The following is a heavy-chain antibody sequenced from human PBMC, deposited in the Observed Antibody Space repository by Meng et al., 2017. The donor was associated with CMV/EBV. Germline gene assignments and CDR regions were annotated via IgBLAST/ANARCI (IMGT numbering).Heavy chain of an antibody. CDR2: ICSGGST. CDR3: ARGHEALYYYGMDV. V-gene: IGHV3-53*01. J-gene: IGHJ6*02. Sequence: GGFLRPSCAASGFTVSSNYWSWVRQAPGKGLEWVSVICSGGSTYYADSVKGRFTTSRDNSKNTLYLQMNSLRAEDTAVYCCARGHEALYYYGMDVWGQGTTVTVSS. CDR1: GFTVSSNY.